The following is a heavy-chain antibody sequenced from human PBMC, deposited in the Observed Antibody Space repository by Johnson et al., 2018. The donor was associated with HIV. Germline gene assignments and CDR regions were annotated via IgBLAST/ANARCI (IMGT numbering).Heavy chain of an antibody. CDR3: ARDGPWLQSQRDAFDI. V-gene: IGHV3-7*01. Sequence: VQLVESGGGLVQPGGSRRLSCEASGFTFRSYWMSWVRQAPGKGLEWVAKIKKDGSEKYYVDSVKGRFTISRDNAKNSLYLQMNGLRAEDTAVYYCARDGPWLQSQRDAFDIWGQGTMVTVSS. J-gene: IGHJ3*02. CDR2: IKKDGSEK. CDR1: GFTFRSYW. D-gene: IGHD5-24*01.